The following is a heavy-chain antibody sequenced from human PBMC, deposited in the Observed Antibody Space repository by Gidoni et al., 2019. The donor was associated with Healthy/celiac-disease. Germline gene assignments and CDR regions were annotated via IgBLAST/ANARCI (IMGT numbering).Heavy chain of an antibody. Sequence: EVQLVESGGGLVQPGRSLRLSCAASGFTFEDYAMHWVRQAPGKGLGLVSGISWNSGSIGYADSVKGRFTISRDNAKNSLYLQMNSLRAEDTALYYCAKETYDFWSGYYGAVGGGYYYGMDVWGQGTTVTVSS. CDR3: AKETYDFWSGYYGAVGGGYYYGMDV. D-gene: IGHD3-3*01. CDR2: ISWNSGSI. J-gene: IGHJ6*02. CDR1: GFTFEDYA. V-gene: IGHV3-9*01.